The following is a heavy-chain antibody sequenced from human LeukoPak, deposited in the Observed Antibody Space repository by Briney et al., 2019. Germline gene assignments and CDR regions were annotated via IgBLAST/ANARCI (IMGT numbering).Heavy chain of an antibody. CDR2: IGDSGSTK. Sequence: GGSLRLSCAASTFTFNTYSLNWVRQAPGKGLEWVSYIGDSGSTKYYADSVKGRFTISRDNDKNSLYLQMNSLRAEDTAVYYCARLWFGVGKTLIPFDIWGQGTMVTVSS. D-gene: IGHD3-10*01. CDR3: ARLWFGVGKTLIPFDI. J-gene: IGHJ3*02. V-gene: IGHV3-48*01. CDR1: TFTFNTYS.